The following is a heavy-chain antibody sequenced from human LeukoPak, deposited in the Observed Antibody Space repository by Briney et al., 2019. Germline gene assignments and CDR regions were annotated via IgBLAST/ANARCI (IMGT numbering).Heavy chain of an antibody. J-gene: IGHJ5*02. V-gene: IGHV3-30*03. Sequence: PGGSLRLSCAASGFTFSSYGMHWVREAPGKGLEWVAVISYDGSNKYYADSVKGRFTISRDNSKNTLYLQMNSLRAEDTAVYYCATAGTAGWFDPWGQGTLVTVSS. CDR2: ISYDGSNK. CDR1: GFTFSSYG. CDR3: ATAGTAGWFDP. D-gene: IGHD6-13*01.